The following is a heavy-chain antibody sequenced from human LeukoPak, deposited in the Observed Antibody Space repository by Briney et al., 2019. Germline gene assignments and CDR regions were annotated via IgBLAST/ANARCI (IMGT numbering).Heavy chain of an antibody. CDR2: ISYDGSNK. CDR1: GFTFSSYG. J-gene: IGHJ4*02. CDR3: AKDRKQVLPEYFDY. Sequence: GRSLRLSCAASGFTFSSYGMHWVRQAPGKGLEWVAVISYDGSNKYYADSVKGRFTISRDNSKNTLYLQMNSLRAEDTAVYYCAKDRKQVLPEYFDYWGQGTLVTVSS. V-gene: IGHV3-30*18. D-gene: IGHD4/OR15-4a*01.